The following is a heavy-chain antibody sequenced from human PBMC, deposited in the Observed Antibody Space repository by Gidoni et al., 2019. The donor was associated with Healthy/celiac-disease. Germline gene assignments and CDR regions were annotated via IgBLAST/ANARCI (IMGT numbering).Heavy chain of an antibody. CDR1: GFTFSSYA. Sequence: QVQLVESGGGVVQPGRSLRLSCAASGFTFSSYAMHWVRQAPGRGLEWVAVISYDGSNKYYADSVKGRFTISRDNSKNTLYLQMNSLRAEDTAVYYCARDYIVVVPAAMPHRYYYYYMDVWGKGTTVTVSS. CDR2: ISYDGSNK. J-gene: IGHJ6*03. CDR3: ARDYIVVVPAAMPHRYYYYYMDV. D-gene: IGHD2-2*01. V-gene: IGHV3-30-3*01.